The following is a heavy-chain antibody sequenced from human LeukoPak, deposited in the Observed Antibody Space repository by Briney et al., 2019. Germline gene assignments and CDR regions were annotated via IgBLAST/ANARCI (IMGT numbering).Heavy chain of an antibody. CDR3: ASATLRCSGGSCYEMDV. J-gene: IGHJ6*04. V-gene: IGHV1-69*06. CDR1: GGTFSSYA. CDR2: IIPIFGTA. Sequence: SVKVSCKASGGTFSSYAISWVRQAPGQGLEWMGGIIPIFGTANYAQKFQGRLTITADKSTSTAYMELSSLRSEDTAIYYCASATLRCSGGSCYEMDVWGKGTTVTVSS. D-gene: IGHD2-15*01.